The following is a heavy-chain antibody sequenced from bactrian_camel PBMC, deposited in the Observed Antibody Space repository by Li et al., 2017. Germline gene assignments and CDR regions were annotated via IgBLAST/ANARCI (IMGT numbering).Heavy chain of an antibody. D-gene: IGHD1*01. J-gene: IGHJ4*01. V-gene: IGHV3-2*01. Sequence: HVQLVESGGGLVQPGGSLRLSCAASGFTFSSYYMSWVRQAPGKGLEWVSSIYTGGGSTYYADSVKGRFTISRDAKNNVVWLQMNDLKAEDTAMYYCAASLGKTYCHAAFFLSRQRPNFGYMGQGTQVTVS. CDR2: IYTGGGST. CDR1: GFTFSSYY.